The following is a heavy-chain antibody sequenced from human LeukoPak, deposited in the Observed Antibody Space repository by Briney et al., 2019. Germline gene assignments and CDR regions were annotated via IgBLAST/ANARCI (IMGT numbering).Heavy chain of an antibody. V-gene: IGHV1-69*13. Sequence: SVKVSCKASGGTFSSYAISWVRQAPGQGLEWMGGIIPIFGTTNYAQKFQGRVTITADESTSTAYMELSSLRSEDTAVYHCARDYYGSGTYYKPFDYWGQGTLVTVSS. D-gene: IGHD3-10*01. J-gene: IGHJ4*02. CDR2: IIPIFGTT. CDR3: ARDYYGSGTYYKPFDY. CDR1: GGTFSSYA.